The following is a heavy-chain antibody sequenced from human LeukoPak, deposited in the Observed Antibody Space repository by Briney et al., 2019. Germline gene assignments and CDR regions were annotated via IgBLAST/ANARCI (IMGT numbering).Heavy chain of an antibody. D-gene: IGHD3-22*01. CDR1: GFTFSDYY. CDR3: AKAQGATYYYDSSGYPDRHYFDY. Sequence: TGGSLRLSCAASGFTFSDYYMSWIRQAPGKGLEWVSYISSSGSTIYYADSVKGRFTISRDNAKNSLYLQMNSLRAEDTAVYYCAKAQGATYYYDSSGYPDRHYFDYWGQGTLVTVSS. CDR2: ISSSGSTI. J-gene: IGHJ4*02. V-gene: IGHV3-11*01.